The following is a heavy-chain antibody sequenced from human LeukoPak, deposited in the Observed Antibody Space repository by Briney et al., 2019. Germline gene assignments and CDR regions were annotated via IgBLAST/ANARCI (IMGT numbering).Heavy chain of an antibody. J-gene: IGHJ3*02. D-gene: IGHD3-10*01. CDR3: ARDSYLYGSGSYLGAFDI. Sequence: SQTLSLTCAVSGGSISSGGYSWSWIRQPPGKGLEWIGYIYHSGSTYYNPSLKSRVTISVDRSKNQFSLKLSSVTAADTAVYYCARDSYLYGSGSYLGAFDIWGQGTMVTVSS. CDR1: GGSISSGGYS. V-gene: IGHV4-30-2*01. CDR2: IYHSGST.